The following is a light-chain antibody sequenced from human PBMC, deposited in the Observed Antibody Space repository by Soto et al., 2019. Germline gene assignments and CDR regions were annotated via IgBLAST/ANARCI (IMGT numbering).Light chain of an antibody. CDR3: QQYGRSWT. CDR1: QSVSSSY. CDR2: GAS. Sequence: EIVLTQSRATLSLCPGERAALSWRARQSVSSSYLAWYQQKPGQAPRLLIYGASSRATGIPDRFSGSGSGTDFTLTISRLEPEDFAVYYCQQYGRSWTFGQGTKVDIK. J-gene: IGKJ1*01. V-gene: IGKV3-20*01.